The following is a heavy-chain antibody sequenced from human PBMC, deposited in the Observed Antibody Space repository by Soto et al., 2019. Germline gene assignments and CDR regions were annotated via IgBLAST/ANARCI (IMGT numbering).Heavy chain of an antibody. Sequence: QVQLQQWGAGLLKPSETLSLTCAVYGGSFSGFYWSWIRQPPGKGLEWIGEINHSGSTNYNPSLKSRVTISVDTSKNQFSLKLSSVTAADTAVYYCAGSHTAMALDYWGQGTLVTVSS. CDR3: AGSHTAMALDY. CDR1: GGSFSGFY. J-gene: IGHJ4*02. CDR2: INHSGST. V-gene: IGHV4-34*01. D-gene: IGHD5-18*01.